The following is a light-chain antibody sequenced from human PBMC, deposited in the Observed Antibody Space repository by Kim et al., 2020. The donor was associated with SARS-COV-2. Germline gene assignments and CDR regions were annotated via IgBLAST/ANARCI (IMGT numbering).Light chain of an antibody. V-gene: IGLV2-23*02. J-gene: IGLJ2*01. CDR2: VVS. CDR1: SSDVGNYNL. Sequence: QTITISCTRTSSDVGNYNLVSWYRQSPGKAPKLIIFVVSKRPSGVSDRFSGSKSGDTASLTISGLQAEDEGDYYCCSYAGSSTFVVFGGGTQLTVL. CDR3: CSYAGSSTFVV.